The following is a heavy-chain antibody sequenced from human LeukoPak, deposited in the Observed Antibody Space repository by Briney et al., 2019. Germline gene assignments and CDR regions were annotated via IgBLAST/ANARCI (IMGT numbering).Heavy chain of an antibody. CDR1: GYSISSGFY. Sequence: PSETLSLTCTVSGYSISSGFYWGWIRQPPGKGLEWTGSIYHSGITYYNPSLKSRVTISVDTSKNQFSLKLSSVTAADTAVYYCARERTTVTTFYVLYMDVWGKGTTVTVSS. V-gene: IGHV4-38-2*02. CDR3: ARERTTVTTFYVLYMDV. CDR2: IYHSGIT. J-gene: IGHJ6*03. D-gene: IGHD4-11*01.